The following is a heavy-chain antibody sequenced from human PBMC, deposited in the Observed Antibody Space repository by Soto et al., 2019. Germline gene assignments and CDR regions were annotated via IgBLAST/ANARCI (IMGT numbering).Heavy chain of an antibody. D-gene: IGHD3-22*01. CDR2: IKQDGSEK. J-gene: IGHJ1*01. CDR1: GFTFSSYW. V-gene: IGHV3-7*03. Sequence: PGGSLRLSCAASGFTFSSYWMSWVRQAPGKGLEWVANIKQDGSEKYYVDSVKGRFTISRDNAKNSLYLQMNSLRAEDTAVYYCADSSGYSAYPEYFQHWGQGTLVTVSS. CDR3: ADSSGYSAYPEYFQH.